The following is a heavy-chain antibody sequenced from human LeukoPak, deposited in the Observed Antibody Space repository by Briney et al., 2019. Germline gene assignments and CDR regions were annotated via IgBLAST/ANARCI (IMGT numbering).Heavy chain of an antibody. CDR1: GFTLSRYA. J-gene: IGHJ4*02. V-gene: IGHV3-74*01. Sequence: PGGSLRLSCAASGFTLSRYAMSWVRQAPGKGLMWVSLITTDGSSTTYADSVKGRFTISRDNAKNTLYLQMNSLRAEDTAVYYCARDYYSGSRDLDYWGQGTLVTISS. CDR2: ITTDGSST. CDR3: ARDYYSGSRDLDY. D-gene: IGHD3-22*01.